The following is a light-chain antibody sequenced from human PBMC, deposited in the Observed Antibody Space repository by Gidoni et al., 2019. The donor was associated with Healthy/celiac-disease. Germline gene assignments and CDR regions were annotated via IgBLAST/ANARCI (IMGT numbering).Light chain of an antibody. CDR2: AAS. J-gene: IGKJ4*01. Sequence: DIQLTQSPSFLSASVGDRVTITCRASQGISSYLAWYQQKPGNAPKLLIYAASTLQSGVPSRFRGSGSGTEFTLTISSLQPEDFATYYCQQLNSYPLTFGGGTKVEIK. CDR1: QGISSY. CDR3: QQLNSYPLT. V-gene: IGKV1-9*01.